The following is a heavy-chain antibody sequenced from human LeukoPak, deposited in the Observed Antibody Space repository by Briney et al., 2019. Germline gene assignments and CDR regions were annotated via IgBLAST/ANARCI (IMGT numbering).Heavy chain of an antibody. V-gene: IGHV3-30*04. D-gene: IGHD2-2*01. CDR2: ISYDGSNK. CDR1: GFTFSSYA. CDR3: AKDLFPGTSWRYYYYYGMDV. Sequence: PGGSLRLSCAASGFTFSSYAMHWVRQAPGKGLEWVAVISYDGSNKYYADSVKGRFTISRDNSKNTLYLQMNSLRAEDTAVYYCAKDLFPGTSWRYYYYYGMDVWGQGTTVTVSS. J-gene: IGHJ6*02.